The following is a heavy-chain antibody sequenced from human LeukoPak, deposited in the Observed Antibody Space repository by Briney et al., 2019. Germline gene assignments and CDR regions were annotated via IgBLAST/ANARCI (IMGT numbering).Heavy chain of an antibody. V-gene: IGHV4-34*01. Sequence: SETLSLTCAVYGGSFSGYYWSWIRQPPGKGLEWIGEINHSGSTNYNPSLKSRVTISVDTSKNQFSLKLSSVTAADTAVYYCARGRDDILTGLYYFDYWGQGTLVTVSS. CDR2: INHSGST. D-gene: IGHD3-9*01. CDR3: ARGRDDILTGLYYFDY. CDR1: GGSFSGYY. J-gene: IGHJ4*02.